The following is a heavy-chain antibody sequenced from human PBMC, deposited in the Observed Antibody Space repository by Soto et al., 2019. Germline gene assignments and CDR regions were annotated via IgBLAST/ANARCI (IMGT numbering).Heavy chain of an antibody. CDR2: IIPIFGTA. CDR3: ARERTSYYYDSSGLQNWFDP. Sequence: QVQLVQSGAEVKKPGSSVKVSCKASGGTFSGYAISWVRQAPGQGLEWMGGIIPIFGTANYAQKFQGRVTITADKSTSTAYMELSSLRSEDTAVYYCARERTSYYYDSSGLQNWFDPWGQGTLVTVSS. CDR1: GGTFSGYA. D-gene: IGHD3-22*01. V-gene: IGHV1-69*06. J-gene: IGHJ5*02.